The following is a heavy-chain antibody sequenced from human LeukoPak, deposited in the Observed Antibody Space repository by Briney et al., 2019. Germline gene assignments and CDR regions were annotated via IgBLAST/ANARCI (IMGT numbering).Heavy chain of an antibody. Sequence: ASVKVSCNASGYTLTGYYMHWVRQALGHGLEWMGRIIPILGISNYAQKFQGRVTITADKSTNTAYMELSSLRSEDTAVYYCARELDTALKYYYYGMDVWGQGTTVTVSS. CDR2: IIPILGIS. V-gene: IGHV1-69*04. CDR3: ARELDTALKYYYYGMDV. D-gene: IGHD5-18*01. CDR1: GYTLTGYY. J-gene: IGHJ6*02.